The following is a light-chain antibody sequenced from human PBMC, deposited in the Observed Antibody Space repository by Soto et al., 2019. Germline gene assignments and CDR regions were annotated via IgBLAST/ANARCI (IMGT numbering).Light chain of an antibody. CDR3: SSYTSSITRV. Sequence: CVLTQPASVSGSRGHSITISYTGTSSDVGSYNLVSWYPHHPGKAPKLMSYEVSNRPSGVSNRFSGSKSGNTASLTISGLQAEDEADYYCSSYTSSITRVFGTGTKFPV. CDR2: EVS. J-gene: IGLJ1*01. V-gene: IGLV2-14*02. CDR1: SSDVGSYNL.